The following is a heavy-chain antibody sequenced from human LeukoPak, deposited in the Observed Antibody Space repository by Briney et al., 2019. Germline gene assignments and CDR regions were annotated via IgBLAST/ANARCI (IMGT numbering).Heavy chain of an antibody. CDR3: ARALGKYCGGDCYTAEYFQH. D-gene: IGHD2-21*02. CDR1: GYTFTSYY. CDR2: INPSGGST. J-gene: IGHJ1*01. V-gene: IGHV1-46*01. Sequence: ASVKVSCKASGYTFTSYYMHWVRQAPGQGLEWMGIINPSGGSTSYAQKFQGRVTMTRDMSTSTVYMELSSLRSEDTAVYYCARALGKYCGGDCYTAEYFQHWGQGTLVTVPS.